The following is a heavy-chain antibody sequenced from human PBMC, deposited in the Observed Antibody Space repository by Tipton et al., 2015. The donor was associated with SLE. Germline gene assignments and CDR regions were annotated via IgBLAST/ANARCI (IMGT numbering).Heavy chain of an antibody. CDR3: AKDRWAVSAQYYFDY. Sequence: GSLRLSCAASGFHFSTYGMHWVRQAPGKGLEWVAFIRYDGSVEDYADSVKGRFTISRDNSKNTLYLQMNNLRDEDTAVYYCAKDRWAVSAQYYFDYWGQGTLVTVSS. CDR2: IRYDGSVE. CDR1: GFHFSTYG. V-gene: IGHV3-30*02. J-gene: IGHJ4*02. D-gene: IGHD4-23*01.